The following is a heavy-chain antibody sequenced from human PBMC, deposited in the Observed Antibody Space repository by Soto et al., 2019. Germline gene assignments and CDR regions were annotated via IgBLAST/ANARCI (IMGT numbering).Heavy chain of an antibody. V-gene: IGHV1-18*04. CDR3: ERVALRSFFYYIGMDV. CDR2: INAYNGKP. D-gene: IGHD4-17*01. CDR1: GYTFTSYG. J-gene: IGHJ6*02. Sequence: QVQLVQSGAEVKKPGASVKVSCKTSGYTFTSYGISWVRQAPGQGLEGMGWINAYNGKPNYGPKVQGRVTMTTATSTKTAYMELRSLISDDAAVYYFERVALRSFFYYIGMDVWGQGTTVTVSS.